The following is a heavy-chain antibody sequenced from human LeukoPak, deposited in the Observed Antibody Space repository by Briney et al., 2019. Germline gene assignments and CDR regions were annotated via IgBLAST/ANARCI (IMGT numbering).Heavy chain of an antibody. D-gene: IGHD6-19*01. CDR2: ISGSGGST. V-gene: IGHV3-23*01. CDR3: AKVGSGWSIDY. J-gene: IGHJ4*02. Sequence: PGGSLRLSCVASGFSFSNYGMTWVRQAPGKGLEWVSAISGSGGSTYYADSVKGRFTISRDNSKNTLYLQMNSLRAEDTAVYYCAKVGSGWSIDYWGQGTLVTVSS. CDR1: GFSFSNYG.